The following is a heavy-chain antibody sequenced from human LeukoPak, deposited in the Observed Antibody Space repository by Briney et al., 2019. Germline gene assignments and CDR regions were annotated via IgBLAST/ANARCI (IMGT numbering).Heavy chain of an antibody. CDR1: GFMFHDYA. J-gene: IGHJ4*02. CDR2: ISGDGGST. V-gene: IGHV3-43*02. Sequence: GGSLRLSCAAPGFMFHDYAIHWVRQAPGKGLEWVSLISGDGGSTFYADSVKGRFTISRDNSKNSLYLQMNSLRSDATALYLCARERERGGWFDYSGQGTLVTVSS. D-gene: IGHD1-26*01. CDR3: ARERERGGWFDY.